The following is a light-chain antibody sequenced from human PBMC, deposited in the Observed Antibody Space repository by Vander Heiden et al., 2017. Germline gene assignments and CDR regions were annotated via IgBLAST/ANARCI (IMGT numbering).Light chain of an antibody. CDR2: DDG. V-gene: IGLV3-21*02. Sequence: SYVLPKPPSVSVAPGQTARITCGGNNIGSKSVHWYQQKPGQAPVLVVYDDGDRPSGIPERFSGSNSGNPATLAISRVEAGDEADYYCQVWDSSTDHLIFGGGTKLTVL. CDR3: QVWDSSTDHLI. CDR1: NIGSKS. J-gene: IGLJ2*01.